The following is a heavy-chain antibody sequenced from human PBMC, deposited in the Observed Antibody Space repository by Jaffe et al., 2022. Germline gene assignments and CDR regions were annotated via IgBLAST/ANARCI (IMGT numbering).Heavy chain of an antibody. CDR2: ISWNSGSI. Sequence: EVQLVESGGGLVQPGRSLRLSCAASGFTFDDYAMHWVRQAPGKGLEWVSGISWNSGSIGYADSVKGRFTISRDNAKNSLYLQMNSLRAEDTALYYCAKAKQWLENPFDYWGQGTLVTVSS. J-gene: IGHJ4*02. D-gene: IGHD6-19*01. CDR1: GFTFDDYA. V-gene: IGHV3-9*01. CDR3: AKAKQWLENPFDY.